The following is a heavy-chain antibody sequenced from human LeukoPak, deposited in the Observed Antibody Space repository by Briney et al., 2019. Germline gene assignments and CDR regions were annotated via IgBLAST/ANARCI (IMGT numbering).Heavy chain of an antibody. CDR2: IIPIFGTA. V-gene: IGHV1-69*13. CDR1: GGTFSSYA. Sequence: SVKVSCKASGGTFSSYAISWVRQATGQGLEWMGGIIPIFGTANYAQKFQGRVTITADESTSTAYMELSSLRSEDTAVYYCARGTAAGGATDYWGQGTLVTVSS. D-gene: IGHD1-26*01. CDR3: ARGTAAGGATDY. J-gene: IGHJ4*02.